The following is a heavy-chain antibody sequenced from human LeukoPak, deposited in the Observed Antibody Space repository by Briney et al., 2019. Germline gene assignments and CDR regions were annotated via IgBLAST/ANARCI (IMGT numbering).Heavy chain of an antibody. Sequence: GGSLRLSCIGSGFPFSVYAMTCVRQAPGKGLEWVSSIHGSGGIRGYADSVQGGFPISRAISKNTLFLELNSLRGEDTAVFYFGRAPHGDCIVAFETWGPGTLGTVSS. J-gene: IGHJ3*02. V-gene: IGHV3-23*01. CDR2: IHGSGGIR. CDR3: GRAPHGDCIVAFET. CDR1: GFPFSVYA. D-gene: IGHD2-21*02.